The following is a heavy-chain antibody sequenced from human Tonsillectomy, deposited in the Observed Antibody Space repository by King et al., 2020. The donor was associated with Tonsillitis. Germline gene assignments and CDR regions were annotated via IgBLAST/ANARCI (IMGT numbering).Heavy chain of an antibody. CDR2: ISYDGSNK. J-gene: IGHJ3*02. V-gene: IGHV3-33*05. CDR3: ARVAGSYGDYVFNDAFDI. Sequence: VQLVESGGGVVQPGRSLRLSCAASGFTFSSYGMHWVRQAPGKGLEWVAVISYDGSNKYYADSVKGRFTISRDNSKNTLYLQMNSLRAEDTAVYYCARVAGSYGDYVFNDAFDIWGQGTMVTVSS. CDR1: GFTFSSYG. D-gene: IGHD4-17*01.